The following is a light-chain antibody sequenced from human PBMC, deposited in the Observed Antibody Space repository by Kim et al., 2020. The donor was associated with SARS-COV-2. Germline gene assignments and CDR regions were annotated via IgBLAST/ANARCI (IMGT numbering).Light chain of an antibody. CDR2: WAS. J-gene: IGKJ2*03. CDR1: QSVLYSSNNKNY. Sequence: RATINCKSSQSVLYSSNNKNYLAWYQQKPGQPPKLLIYWASTRESGVPDRFSGSGSGTDFTLTISSLQAEDVAVYYCQQYYSIPHSFGQGPKLEI. CDR3: QQYYSIPHS. V-gene: IGKV4-1*01.